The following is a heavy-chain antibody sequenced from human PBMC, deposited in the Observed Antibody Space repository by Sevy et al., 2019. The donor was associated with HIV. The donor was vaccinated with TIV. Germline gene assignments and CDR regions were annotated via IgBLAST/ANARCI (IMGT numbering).Heavy chain of an antibody. CDR2: VKQDGSAK. Sequence: GGSLRLSCAASGFSINSYWMSWVRQTPGKGLEWVANVKQDGSAKYYVDSVKGRFTISRDNVRNLVYLQMNSLRVEDTALYYCVRAIAAHDSFWGQGTLVTVSS. D-gene: IGHD6-13*01. CDR1: GFSINSYW. V-gene: IGHV3-7*01. J-gene: IGHJ4*02. CDR3: VRAIAAHDSF.